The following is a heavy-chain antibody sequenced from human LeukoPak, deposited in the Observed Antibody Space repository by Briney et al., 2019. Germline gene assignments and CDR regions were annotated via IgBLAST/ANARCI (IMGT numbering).Heavy chain of an antibody. CDR1: GFTFSSYA. J-gene: IGHJ4*02. D-gene: IGHD3-22*01. V-gene: IGHV3-23*01. CDR2: ISGSGGST. CDR3: AKDRARVVVVITIPYFDY. Sequence: GGSLRLSCAASGFTFSSYAMSWVRQAPGKGLEWVSAISGSGGSTYYADSVKGRFTISRDNSKNTLYLQMNSLRAEDTAVYYCAKDRARVVVVITIPYFDYWGQGTLVTVSS.